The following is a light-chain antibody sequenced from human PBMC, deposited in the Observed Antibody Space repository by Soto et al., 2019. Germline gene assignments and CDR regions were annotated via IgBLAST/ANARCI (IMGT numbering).Light chain of an antibody. J-gene: IGKJ2*01. Sequence: EIVLTQSPGTLSLSPGERATLSCRASQSVSSSYLAWYQQKPGQAPRLLIYGASSRATGIPDRFSGSGSGEDFTLTISRLEPEDFSVFYRQQYGSSPTYTFGQGTKLEIK. V-gene: IGKV3-20*01. CDR1: QSVSSSY. CDR2: GAS. CDR3: QQYGSSPTYT.